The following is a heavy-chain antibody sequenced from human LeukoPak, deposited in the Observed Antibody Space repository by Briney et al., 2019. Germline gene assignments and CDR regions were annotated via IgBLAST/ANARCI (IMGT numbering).Heavy chain of an antibody. CDR1: EFTFSGYW. D-gene: IGHD6-13*01. CDR2: IKQDGSEK. Sequence: GGSLRLSCAASEFTFSGYWMNWVRQAPGKGLEWVANIKQDGSEKQYVDSVRGRFSISRDNAKNSLYLQMNSLRVEDTAVYYCARDGFVGAADYWGQGTLVTVSS. V-gene: IGHV3-7*01. CDR3: ARDGFVGAADY. J-gene: IGHJ4*02.